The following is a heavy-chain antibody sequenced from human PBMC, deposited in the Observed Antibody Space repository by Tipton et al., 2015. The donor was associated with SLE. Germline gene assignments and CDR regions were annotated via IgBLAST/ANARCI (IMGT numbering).Heavy chain of an antibody. V-gene: IGHV4-31*03. CDR2: IYYSGST. Sequence: TLSLTCTVSGASVISGGYYWSWIRQHPEKGLEWIGYIYYSGSTYYNPSLESRITISVDTSKNQFSLKLKSVTAADTAVYYCARGSKWEELLNFWGQGTLVTVSS. CDR1: GASVISGGYY. D-gene: IGHD1-26*01. CDR3: ARGSKWEELLNF. J-gene: IGHJ4*02.